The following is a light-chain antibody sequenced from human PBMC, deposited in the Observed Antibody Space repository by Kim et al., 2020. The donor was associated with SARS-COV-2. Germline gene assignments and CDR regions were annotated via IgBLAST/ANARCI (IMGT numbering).Light chain of an antibody. CDR2: DAS. CDR1: QDIRNY. V-gene: IGKV1-33*01. Sequence: LGDRVTITCQASQDIRNYLNWYQQKPGEAPKVLIHDASSLETGVSSRFSGRGSGTDFTLAISSLQPEDIATYYCQQYDSLPMTFGQGTRLEIK. J-gene: IGKJ5*01. CDR3: QQYDSLPMT.